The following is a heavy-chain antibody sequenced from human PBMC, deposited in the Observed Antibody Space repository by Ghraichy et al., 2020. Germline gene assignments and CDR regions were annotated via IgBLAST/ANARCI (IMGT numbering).Heavy chain of an antibody. CDR3: ARGVWSNNWFDP. J-gene: IGHJ5*02. V-gene: IGHV3-53*01. CDR2: IYSGGST. CDR1: GFTVSSNY. Sequence: GSLRLSCAASGFTVSSNYMSWVRQAPGKGLEWVSVIYSGGSTYYADSVKGRFTISRDNSKNTLYLQMNSLRAEDTAVYYCARGVWSNNWFDPWGQGTLVTVSS. D-gene: IGHD3-10*01.